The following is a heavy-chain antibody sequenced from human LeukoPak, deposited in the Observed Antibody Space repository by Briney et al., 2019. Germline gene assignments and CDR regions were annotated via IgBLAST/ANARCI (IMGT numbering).Heavy chain of an antibody. CDR3: ARVSGSYCADY. Sequence: ASVKVSCKASGYTFTSYAMHWVRQAPGQRLEWMGWINAGNGNTKYSQKFQGRVTITSDTSASTAYMELSSLRSEDTAVYYCARVSGSYCADYWGQGTLVTVSS. D-gene: IGHD1-26*01. V-gene: IGHV1-3*01. CDR2: INAGNGNT. J-gene: IGHJ4*02. CDR1: GYTFTSYA.